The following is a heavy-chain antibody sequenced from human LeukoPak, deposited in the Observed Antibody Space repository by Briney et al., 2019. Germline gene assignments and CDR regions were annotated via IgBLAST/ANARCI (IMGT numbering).Heavy chain of an antibody. CDR3: AKDRHVYGSGSYSDY. CDR1: GFTFSNAW. D-gene: IGHD3-10*01. Sequence: SGGSLRLSCAASGFTFSNAWMSWVRQAPGKGLEWVSAISGSGGSTYYADSVKGRFTISRDNSKNTLYLQMNSLRAEDTAVYYCAKDRHVYGSGSYSDYWGQGTLVTVSS. J-gene: IGHJ4*02. CDR2: ISGSGGST. V-gene: IGHV3-23*01.